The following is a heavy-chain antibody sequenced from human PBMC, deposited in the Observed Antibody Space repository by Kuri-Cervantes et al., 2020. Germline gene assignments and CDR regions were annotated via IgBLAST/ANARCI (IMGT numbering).Heavy chain of an antibody. CDR2: IYYSGGT. J-gene: IGHJ4*02. Sequence: SETLSLTCTVSGGSISSSSYYWGWIRQPPGKGLEWIGSIYYSGGTYYNPSLKSRVTISVDTSKNQFSLKLSSVTAADTAVYYCARVLATDYYFDYWGQGTLVTVSS. V-gene: IGHV4-39*07. D-gene: IGHD5-12*01. CDR1: GGSISSSSYY. CDR3: ARVLATDYYFDY.